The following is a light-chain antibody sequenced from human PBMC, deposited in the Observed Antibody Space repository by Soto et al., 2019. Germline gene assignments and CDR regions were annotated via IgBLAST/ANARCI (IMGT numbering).Light chain of an antibody. Sequence: EIVMTQSPATLSVSPGERATLSCRASQSVNSNLAWYQQKPGQAPRLLIFGASTRATGIPARFSGGGSGTVFTLTISSLQSEDFAVYYCQQYNNWPLTFGGGTKVEIK. CDR2: GAS. CDR3: QQYNNWPLT. V-gene: IGKV3-15*01. CDR1: QSVNSN. J-gene: IGKJ4*01.